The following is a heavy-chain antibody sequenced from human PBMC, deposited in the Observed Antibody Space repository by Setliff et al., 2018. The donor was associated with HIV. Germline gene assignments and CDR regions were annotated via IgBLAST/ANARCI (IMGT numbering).Heavy chain of an antibody. V-gene: IGHV3-21*01. CDR2: ISSTSSYI. J-gene: IGHJ3*02. D-gene: IGHD1-26*01. CDR1: GFTFSAYS. CDR3: ARVWETLQSYAFDI. Sequence: GGSLRLSCAASGFTFSAYSTNWVRQAPGKGLEWVSFISSTSSYIYYADSVKGRFTISRDNAKNSLYLQMNSLRAEDTAVYYCARVWETLQSYAFDIWGQGTMVTVSS.